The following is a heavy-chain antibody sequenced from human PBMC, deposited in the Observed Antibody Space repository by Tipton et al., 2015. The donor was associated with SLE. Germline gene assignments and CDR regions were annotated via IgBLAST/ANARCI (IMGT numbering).Heavy chain of an antibody. CDR3: ARDGDYYDSSGYFFDAFDI. CDR2: IYYSGST. CDR1: GGSISSHY. V-gene: IGHV4-59*11. J-gene: IGHJ3*02. D-gene: IGHD3-22*01. Sequence: TLSLNCTVSGGSISSHYWSWIRQPPGKGLEWIGYIYYSGSTNYNPSLKSRVTISVDTSKNQFSLKLSSVTAADTAVYYCARDGDYYDSSGYFFDAFDIWGQGTMVTVSS.